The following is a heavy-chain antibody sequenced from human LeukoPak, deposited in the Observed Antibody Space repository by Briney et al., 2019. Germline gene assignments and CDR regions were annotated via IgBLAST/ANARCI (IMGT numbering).Heavy chain of an antibody. CDR2: IRYDGSNK. V-gene: IGHV3-30*02. Sequence: PGGSLRLSCAASGFTFSSYGMHWVRQAPGKGLEWVAFIRYDGSNKYYADSVKGRFTISRDNSKNTLYLQMNSLRAEDTAVYYCAKGGYYDSSGYGSRKPWGQGTLVTVSS. CDR1: GFTFSSYG. D-gene: IGHD3-22*01. J-gene: IGHJ4*02. CDR3: AKGGYYDSSGYGSRKP.